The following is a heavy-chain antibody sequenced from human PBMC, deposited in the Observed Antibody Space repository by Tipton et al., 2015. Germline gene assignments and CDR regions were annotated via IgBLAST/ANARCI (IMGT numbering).Heavy chain of an antibody. V-gene: IGHV4-4*02. CDR2: IDQNGNN. CDR3: AREAVARYYYGMDV. Sequence: GLVKPSGTLSLTCTVSGASIRSDNWWSWIRQSPGRGLEWIAEIDQNGNNNYNPSLKSRVTISVDKSKNQLSLKLRSVTAADTAVYYCAREAVARYYYGMDVWGQGTTVTVSS. CDR1: GASIRSDNW. J-gene: IGHJ6*02. D-gene: IGHD6-19*01.